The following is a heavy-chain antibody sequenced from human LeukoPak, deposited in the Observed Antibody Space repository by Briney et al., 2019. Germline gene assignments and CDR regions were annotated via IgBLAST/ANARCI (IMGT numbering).Heavy chain of an antibody. D-gene: IGHD3-22*01. J-gene: IGHJ4*02. CDR2: ICYSGRT. V-gene: IGHV4-59*01. CDR1: GGSISSYY. Sequence: SETLSLTCTVSGGSISSYYWSWIRQPPGKGLEWIGYICYSGRTNHNPSLTSRVTISVDTSKNQFSLKLSSVTAADTAVYYCARYVSSGLDYWGQGTLVTVSS. CDR3: ARYVSSGLDY.